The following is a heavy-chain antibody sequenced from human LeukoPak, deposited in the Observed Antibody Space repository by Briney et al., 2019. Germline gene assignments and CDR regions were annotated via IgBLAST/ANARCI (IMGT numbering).Heavy chain of an antibody. CDR3: ARFSDSSSFDY. J-gene: IGHJ4*02. CDR1: GFTFSSYA. CDR2: ISYDGSNK. Sequence: PGRSLRLSCAASGFTFSSYAMHWVRQAPGKGLEWVAVISYDGSNKYYADSVKGRFTISRDNSKNTLYLQMNSLRAEDTAVYYCARFSDSSSFDYWGQGTLVTVSS. V-gene: IGHV3-30-3*01. D-gene: IGHD6-13*01.